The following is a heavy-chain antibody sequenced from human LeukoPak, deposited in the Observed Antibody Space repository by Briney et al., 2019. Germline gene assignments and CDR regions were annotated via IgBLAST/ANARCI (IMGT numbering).Heavy chain of an antibody. V-gene: IGHV3-43*02. Sequence: GGSLRLSCAASGFTFHVYAMHWVRQAPGKGLEWVSLIRGDGSSTYYADSVKGRFTISRDNSKNSLYLQMNSLRTEDTALYYCAKDFSYSSSWYGVLYFYYYMDVWGKGTTVTVSS. CDR2: IRGDGSST. CDR3: AKDFSYSSSWYGVLYFYYYMDV. CDR1: GFTFHVYA. D-gene: IGHD6-13*01. J-gene: IGHJ6*03.